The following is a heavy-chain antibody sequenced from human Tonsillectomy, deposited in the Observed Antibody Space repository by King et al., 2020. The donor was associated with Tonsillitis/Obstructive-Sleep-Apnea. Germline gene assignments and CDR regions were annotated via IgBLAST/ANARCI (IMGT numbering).Heavy chain of an antibody. CDR3: TSNLGGNPLDY. Sequence: EVQLVESGGGLVQPGRSLRLSCTASGFTFTDYVMNWVRQAPGKALEWVGFIRSKAYAGTTEYAASVKGRFIISRDDSKSIAYLQMNSLKTEDTAVYYCTSNLGGNPLDYWGQGTLVTVSS. V-gene: IGHV3-49*04. D-gene: IGHD4-23*01. CDR1: GFTFTDYV. CDR2: IRSKAYAGTT. J-gene: IGHJ4*02.